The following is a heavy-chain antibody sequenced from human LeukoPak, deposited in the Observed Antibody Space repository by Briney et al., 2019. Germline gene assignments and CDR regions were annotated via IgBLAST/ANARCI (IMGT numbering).Heavy chain of an antibody. D-gene: IGHD2-8*01. CDR2: IKSEADGGTA. CDR1: GFPFTSAW. J-gene: IGHJ4*02. Sequence: AGGSLSLSWAAPGFPFTSAWMPGARQIPGRGLEWVGRIKSEADGGTAEYATSVKDRFTISRDDSNNTLYLQMNSLRSDDTGVYYCATPSGVVATRSPAFASWGQGTLVTVPS. CDR3: ATPSGVVATRSPAFAS. V-gene: IGHV3-15*01.